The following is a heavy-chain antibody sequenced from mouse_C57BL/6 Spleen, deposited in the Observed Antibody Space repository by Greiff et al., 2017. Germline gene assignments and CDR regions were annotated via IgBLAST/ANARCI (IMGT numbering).Heavy chain of an antibody. V-gene: IGHV3-6*01. J-gene: IGHJ1*03. CDR3: ARPYYSNYVGVYWYFDV. CDR2: ISYDGSN. Sequence: ESGPGLVKPSQSLSLTCSVTGYSITSGYYWNWIRQFPGNKLEWMGYISYDGSNNYNPSLKNRISITRDTSKNQFFLKLNSVTTEDTATYYCARPYYSNYVGVYWYFDVWGTGTTVTVSS. CDR1: GYSITSGYY. D-gene: IGHD2-5*01.